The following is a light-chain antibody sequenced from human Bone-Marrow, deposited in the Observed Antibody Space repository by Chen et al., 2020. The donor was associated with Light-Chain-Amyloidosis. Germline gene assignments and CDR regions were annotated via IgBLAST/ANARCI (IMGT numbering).Light chain of an antibody. V-gene: IGLV3-25*03. Sequence: SYELTQPPSVSVSPGQTARITCSGDDLPTKYAYWYQQKPGPAPVLVIHSDTERPSGISARFSGSSSGTTATLTISGVQAEDEADYHCQSADSSGTYEVIFGGGTKLTVL. CDR2: SDT. J-gene: IGLJ2*01. CDR1: DLPTKY. CDR3: QSADSSGTYEVI.